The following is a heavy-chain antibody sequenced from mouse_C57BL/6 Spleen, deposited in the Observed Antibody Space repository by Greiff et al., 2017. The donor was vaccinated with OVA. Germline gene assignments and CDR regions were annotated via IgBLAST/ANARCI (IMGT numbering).Heavy chain of an antibody. V-gene: IGHV5-4*01. D-gene: IGHD1-1*01. Sequence: DVMLVESGGGLVKPGGSLKLSCAASGFTFSSYAMSWVRQTPEKRLEWVATISDGGSYTYYPDNVKGRFTISRDNAKNNLYLQMSHLKSEDTAMYYCARDLITTVVASGDWYFDVWGTGTTVTVSS. CDR3: ARDLITTVVASGDWYFDV. CDR2: ISDGGSYT. CDR1: GFTFSSYA. J-gene: IGHJ1*03.